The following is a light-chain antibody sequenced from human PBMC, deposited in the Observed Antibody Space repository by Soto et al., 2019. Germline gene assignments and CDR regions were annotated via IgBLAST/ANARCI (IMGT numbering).Light chain of an antibody. CDR1: QNINNY. J-gene: IGKJ5*01. CDR3: QQYENLPT. Sequence: DVEMTQSPSSLSASVGDRVSITCQASQNINNYLNWYQQKPGRAPKLLIYDASNLEAGVPSRFRGSGSGTDFTFTISRLQPEDIATYYCQQYENLPTFGQGTRLEI. CDR2: DAS. V-gene: IGKV1-33*01.